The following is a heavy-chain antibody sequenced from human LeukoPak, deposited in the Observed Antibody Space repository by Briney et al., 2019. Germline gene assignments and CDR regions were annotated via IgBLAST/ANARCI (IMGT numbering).Heavy chain of an antibody. D-gene: IGHD2-15*01. CDR3: ARGVRRAANFDY. J-gene: IGHJ4*02. CDR2: TYYSGST. CDR1: GGSISSYY. V-gene: IGHV4-59*01. Sequence: SETLSLTCTVSGGSISSYYWSWIRQPPGKGLEWIGYTYYSGSTNYNPSLKSRVTISVDTSKNQFSLKLSSVTAADTAVYYCARGVRRAANFDYWGQGTLVTVSS.